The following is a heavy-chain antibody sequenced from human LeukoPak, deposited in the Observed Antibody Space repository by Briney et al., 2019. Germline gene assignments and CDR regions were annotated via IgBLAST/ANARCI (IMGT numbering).Heavy chain of an antibody. Sequence: ASVKVSCKASGYTFTSYAMHWVRQAPGQRLEWMGWINAGNGNTKYSQKFQGRVTVTRDTSASTAYMELSSLRSEDTAVYYCARDMVRGVMKFDYWGQGTLVTVSS. D-gene: IGHD3-10*01. V-gene: IGHV1-3*01. CDR2: INAGNGNT. CDR1: GYTFTSYA. CDR3: ARDMVRGVMKFDY. J-gene: IGHJ4*02.